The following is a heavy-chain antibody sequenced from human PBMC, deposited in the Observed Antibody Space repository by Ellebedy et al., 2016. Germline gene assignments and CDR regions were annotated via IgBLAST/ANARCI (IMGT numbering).Heavy chain of an antibody. CDR2: ISSSGSTI. CDR3: ARSDPGLVGATRLDFDY. D-gene: IGHD1-26*01. V-gene: IGHV3-11*01. CDR1: GFTFSDYY. Sequence: LSLTCAASGFTFSDYYMSWIRQAPGKGLEWVSYISSSGSTIYYADSVKGRFTISRDNAKNSLYLQMNSLRSDDTAVYYCARSDPGLVGATRLDFDYWGQGTLVTVSS. J-gene: IGHJ4*02.